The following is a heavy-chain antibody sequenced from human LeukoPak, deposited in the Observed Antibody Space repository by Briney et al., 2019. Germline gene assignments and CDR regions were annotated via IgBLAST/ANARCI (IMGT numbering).Heavy chain of an antibody. CDR2: IYTSGST. CDR1: GGSISSYY. D-gene: IGHD6-19*01. J-gene: IGHJ4*02. Sequence: SETLSLTCTVSGGSISSYYWSWIRQPAGKGLEWIRRIYTSGSTNYNPSLKSRVTMSVDTSKDQFSLKLSSVTAADTAVYYCARDIAVAGIDYWGQGTLVTVSS. V-gene: IGHV4-4*07. CDR3: ARDIAVAGIDY.